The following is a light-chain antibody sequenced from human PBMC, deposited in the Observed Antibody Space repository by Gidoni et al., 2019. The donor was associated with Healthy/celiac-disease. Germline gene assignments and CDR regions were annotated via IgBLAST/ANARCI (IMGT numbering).Light chain of an antibody. CDR3: QSYDSSLSEGV. J-gene: IGLJ1*01. V-gene: IGLV1-40*01. CDR2: GNS. Sequence: QSVLTQPPSVSGAPGQSVTISCTGSSSNIGAGYDVHWYQQLPGTAPKLLIYGNSNRPSGVPDRFSGSKSGTSAALAITGLQAEDEADYYCQSYDSSLSEGVFGTGTKVTVL. CDR1: SSNIGAGYD.